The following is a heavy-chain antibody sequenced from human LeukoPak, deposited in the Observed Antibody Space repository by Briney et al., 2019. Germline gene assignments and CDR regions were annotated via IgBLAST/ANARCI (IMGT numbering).Heavy chain of an antibody. D-gene: IGHD2-2*01. CDR1: GFTFDDYA. CDR2: ISWNSGSI. V-gene: IGHV3-9*01. CDR3: AKGSVPAGLFLFDY. J-gene: IGHJ4*02. Sequence: GGSLRLSCAASGFTFDDYAVHWVRQAPGKGLEGVSGISWNSGSIGYADSVKGRFTISRDNAKNSLYLQMNSLRAEDTALYYCAKGSVPAGLFLFDYWGQGTLVTVSS.